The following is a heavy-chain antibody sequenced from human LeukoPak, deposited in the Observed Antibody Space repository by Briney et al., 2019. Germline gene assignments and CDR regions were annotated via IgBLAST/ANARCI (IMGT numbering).Heavy chain of an antibody. Sequence: GGSLRLSCAASGFTFSSYAMSWVRQAPGKGLVWVSHINTDGSSTNYADSVKGRFTISRDTAKNTLYLQMNSLRAEDTAVYYCARFGWVPPTHFDYWGQGTLVTVSS. J-gene: IGHJ4*02. CDR3: ARFGWVPPTHFDY. D-gene: IGHD2-15*01. CDR2: INTDGSST. CDR1: GFTFSSYA. V-gene: IGHV3-74*01.